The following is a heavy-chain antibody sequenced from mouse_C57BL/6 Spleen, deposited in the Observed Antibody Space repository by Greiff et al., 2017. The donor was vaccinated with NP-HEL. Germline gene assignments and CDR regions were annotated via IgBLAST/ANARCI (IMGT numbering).Heavy chain of an antibody. V-gene: IGHV1-62-2*01. CDR2: FYPGSGSI. Sequence: VQLQESGAELVQPGASVKLSCKASGYTFTEYTIHWVKQRSGQGLEWIGWFYPGSGSIKYNEKFKDKATLTADKSSSTVYMELSRVTYEDYAVYFCARHHRRLRRMDYWGQGTSVTVSS. CDR3: ARHHRRLRRMDY. D-gene: IGHD2-2*01. J-gene: IGHJ4*01. CDR1: GYTFTEYT.